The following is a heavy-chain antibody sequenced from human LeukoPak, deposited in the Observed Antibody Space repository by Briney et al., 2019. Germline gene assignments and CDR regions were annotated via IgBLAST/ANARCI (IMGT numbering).Heavy chain of an antibody. CDR1: GGSISSGGYS. V-gene: IGHV4-61*08. D-gene: IGHD3-22*01. Sequence: PSETLSLTCAVSGGSISSGGYSWSWIRQPPGKGLEWIVYIYYSGSTNYNPSLKSRVTISVDTSKNQFSLKLSSVTAADTAVYYCARGLYDSSGYYSDVWDYWGQGTLVTVSS. CDR3: ARGLYDSSGYYSDVWDY. J-gene: IGHJ4*02. CDR2: IYYSGST.